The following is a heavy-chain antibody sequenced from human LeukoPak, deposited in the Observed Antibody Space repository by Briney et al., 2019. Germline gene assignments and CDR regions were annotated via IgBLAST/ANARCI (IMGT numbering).Heavy chain of an antibody. CDR2: ISSSGSSI. Sequence: PGGSQRLSCAASGFSFSDYYMTWIRQAPGKGLEWIPYISSSGSSIYYADSVKGRFTISRDNAKNSLYLQMNSLRAEDTAVYYCAKDSPPYGDYVFDYWGQGTLVTVSS. CDR1: GFSFSDYY. V-gene: IGHV3-11*04. J-gene: IGHJ4*02. D-gene: IGHD4-17*01. CDR3: AKDSPPYGDYVFDY.